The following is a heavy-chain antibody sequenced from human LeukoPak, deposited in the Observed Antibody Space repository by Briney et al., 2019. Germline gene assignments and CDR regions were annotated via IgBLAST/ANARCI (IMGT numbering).Heavy chain of an antibody. J-gene: IGHJ4*02. CDR2: TSYDETYK. D-gene: IGHD4-17*01. V-gene: IGHV3-30*04. CDR1: GFTFSTYA. Sequence: GGSLRLSCAASGFTFSTYAMHWVRQTPGKGLEWVAATSYDETYKYYADSVKGRFTISRDNAKNSLYLQMNSLRDEDTAIYYCARETTVIKKIDYWGQGTLVTVSS. CDR3: ARETTVIKKIDY.